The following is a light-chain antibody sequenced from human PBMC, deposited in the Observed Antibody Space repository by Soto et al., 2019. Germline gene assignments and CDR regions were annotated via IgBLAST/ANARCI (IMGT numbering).Light chain of an antibody. CDR2: AAS. CDR1: QSISSY. Sequence: DIQMTQSPSSLSASVGDRVTITCRASQSISSYLNWYQQKPGKAPKLLIYAASSLQSGVPSRLSGSGSWTDFTLTIRSLQPEDFATYYCQQSYSTPLTFGGGTKVEIK. V-gene: IGKV1-39*01. J-gene: IGKJ4*01. CDR3: QQSYSTPLT.